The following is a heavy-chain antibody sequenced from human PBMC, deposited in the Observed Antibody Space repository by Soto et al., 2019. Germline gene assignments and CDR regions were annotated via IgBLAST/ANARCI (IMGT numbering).Heavy chain of an antibody. V-gene: IGHV3-23*01. J-gene: IGHJ4*02. D-gene: IGHD2-15*01. CDR2: ISIGGDYT. Sequence: PGGSVILSCAAAEFPFRNYAMSWVRQAPGKGLEWVSTISIGGDYTYYADSVKGRFTISRDNSQNTLYLQMNSLRPEDTALYFCAKEPFSATYIYFDSWGRGSQVTVS. CDR1: EFPFRNYA. CDR3: AKEPFSATYIYFDS.